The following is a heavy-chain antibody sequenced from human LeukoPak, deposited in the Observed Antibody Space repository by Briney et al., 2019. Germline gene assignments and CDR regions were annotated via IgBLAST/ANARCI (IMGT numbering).Heavy chain of an antibody. CDR1: VCTFSSYA. D-gene: IGHD2-2*01. Sequence: SVKVSCKSSVCTFSSYAISSVRQAPGQGLEWMGRIIPIFGIANYAQKLQGRVTITADKSTSTADMEMSRLRSEDTAVYYCARGVAVPAATRTTEPPTWGEGTLVTGSS. J-gene: IGHJ5*02. CDR3: ARGVAVPAATRTTEPPT. CDR2: IIPIFGIA. V-gene: IGHV1-69*04.